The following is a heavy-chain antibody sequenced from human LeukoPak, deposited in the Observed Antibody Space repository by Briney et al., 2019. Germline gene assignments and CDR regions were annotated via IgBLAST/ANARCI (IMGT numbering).Heavy chain of an antibody. CDR3: ARSIVATTFDY. Sequence: SETLSPTCAVYGGSFSGYYWSWIRQPPGKGLEWIGEINHSGSTNYNPSLKSRVTISVDTSKNQFSLKLSSVTAADTAVYSCARSIVATTFDYWGQGTLVTVSS. V-gene: IGHV4-34*01. CDR1: GGSFSGYY. CDR2: INHSGST. D-gene: IGHD5-12*01. J-gene: IGHJ4*02.